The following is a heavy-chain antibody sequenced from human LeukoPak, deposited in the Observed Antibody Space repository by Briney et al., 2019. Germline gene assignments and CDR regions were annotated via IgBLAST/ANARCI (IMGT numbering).Heavy chain of an antibody. D-gene: IGHD3-3*01. Sequence: SETLSLTCTVSGGSISSFYWSWIRQPAGKGLEWIGRIYTSGSTNYNPSLKSRVTMSVDTSKNQFSLKLSSVTAADTAVYYCARDSSKYYDFWSGYNWFDHWGQGTLVTVSS. J-gene: IGHJ5*02. CDR1: GGSISSFY. CDR2: IYTSGST. CDR3: ARDSSKYYDFWSGYNWFDH. V-gene: IGHV4-4*07.